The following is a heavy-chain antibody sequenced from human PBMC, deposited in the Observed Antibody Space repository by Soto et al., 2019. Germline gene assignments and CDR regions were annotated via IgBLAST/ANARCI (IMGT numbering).Heavy chain of an antibody. D-gene: IGHD6-6*01. CDR3: AASIAARPGYYYYGMDV. Sequence: PGESLKISCKGSGYSFTSYWISWVRQMPGKGLEWMGRIDPSDSYTNYSPSFQGHVTISADKSISTAYLQWSSLEASDTAMYYCAASIAARPGYYYYGMDVWGQGTTVTVSS. CDR2: IDPSDSYT. V-gene: IGHV5-10-1*01. J-gene: IGHJ6*02. CDR1: GYSFTSYW.